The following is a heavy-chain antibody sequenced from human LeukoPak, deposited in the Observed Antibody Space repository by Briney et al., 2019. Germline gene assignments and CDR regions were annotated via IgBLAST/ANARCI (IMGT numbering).Heavy chain of an antibody. Sequence: SETLSLTCTVSGGSISGYYWTWIRRPPGKGLEWIGYIYHDGSTYYNPSLRSRVTISVDRSKNQFSLKLSAVTATDTAVYYCTRAPYGYKFEYWGQGSLVTVSS. J-gene: IGHJ4*02. CDR1: GGSISGYY. V-gene: IGHV4-59*01. CDR3: TRAPYGYKFEY. CDR2: IYHDGST. D-gene: IGHD5-24*01.